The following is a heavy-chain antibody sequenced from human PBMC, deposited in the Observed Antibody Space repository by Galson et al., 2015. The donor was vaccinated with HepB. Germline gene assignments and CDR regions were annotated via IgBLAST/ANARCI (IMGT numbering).Heavy chain of an antibody. J-gene: IGHJ4*02. D-gene: IGHD1-26*01. Sequence: SVKVSCKASGYTFATFDIFWVRQAPGQRLEWVGTINGGSGNTQYSRKFQDRITITRDTSVTTAYMDLTSLTSEDTAVYYCVRGVGFYWGQGTLLTVTS. CDR3: VRGVGFY. V-gene: IGHV1-3*01. CDR2: INGGSGNT. CDR1: GYTFATFD.